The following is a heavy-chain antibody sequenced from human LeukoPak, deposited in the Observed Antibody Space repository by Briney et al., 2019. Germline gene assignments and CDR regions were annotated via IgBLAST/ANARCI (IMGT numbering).Heavy chain of an antibody. CDR1: GFTFSSYW. CDR2: INSDGSST. V-gene: IGHV3-74*01. D-gene: IGHD2-2*01. CDR3: ARDRGYCSSTSCYSSWFDP. Sequence: PGGSLRPSCAASGFTFSSYWMHWVRQAPGKGLVWVSRINSDGSSTSYADSVKGRFTISRDNAKNTLYLQMNSLRAEDTAVYYCARDRGYCSSTSCYSSWFDPWGQGTLVTVSS. J-gene: IGHJ5*02.